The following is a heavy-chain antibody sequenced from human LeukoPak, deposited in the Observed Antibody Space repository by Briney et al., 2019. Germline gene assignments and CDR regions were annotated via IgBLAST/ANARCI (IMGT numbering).Heavy chain of an antibody. CDR3: ARTTGIAAAVTFDY. Sequence: SETLSLACTVSGGSISSHYGSWIRQPPGKGLEWIGYIYYSGSTNYNPSLKSRVTISVDTSKNQFSLKLSSVTAADTAVYYCARTTGIAAAVTFDYWGQGTLVTVSS. CDR1: GGSISSHY. CDR2: IYYSGST. V-gene: IGHV4-59*11. D-gene: IGHD6-13*01. J-gene: IGHJ4*02.